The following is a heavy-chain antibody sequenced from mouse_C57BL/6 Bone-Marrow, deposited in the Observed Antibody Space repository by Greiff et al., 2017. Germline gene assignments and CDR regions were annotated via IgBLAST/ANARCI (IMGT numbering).Heavy chain of an antibody. J-gene: IGHJ3*01. D-gene: IGHD5-5*01. V-gene: IGHV14-4*01. CDR1: GFNITDAY. Sequence: VQLQQSGAELVRPGASVTLSCTASGFNITDAYMHWVKQRPEQGLEWIGWIDPENGDNEYASKFQGKATITAYTSYNTANLQLSSLKSEDTAGYHCHYHTGRFAYWGQGTPAIIS. CDR2: IDPENGDN. CDR3: HYHTGRFAY.